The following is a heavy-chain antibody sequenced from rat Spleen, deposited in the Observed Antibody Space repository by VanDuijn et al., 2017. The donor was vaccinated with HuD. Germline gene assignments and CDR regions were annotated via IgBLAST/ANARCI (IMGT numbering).Heavy chain of an antibody. CDR2: IIYDGSKT. J-gene: IGHJ3*01. CDR1: GFTFSDYG. Sequence: EVHLVESGGGLVQPGNSLKLSCSASGFTFSDYGMAWVRQSPKRGLEWVATIIYDGSKTHYRDSVKGRFTISRDNTKSTLYLQMDSLRSEDTATYYCGRGRDWFAYWGQGTLVTVSS. D-gene: IGHD4-3*01. V-gene: IGHV5-7*01. CDR3: GRGRDWFAY.